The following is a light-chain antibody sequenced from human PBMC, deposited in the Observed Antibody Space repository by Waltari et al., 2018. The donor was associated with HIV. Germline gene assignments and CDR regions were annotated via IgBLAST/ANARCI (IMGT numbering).Light chain of an antibody. CDR2: DAS. CDR1: QDITNY. J-gene: IGKJ4*01. V-gene: IGKV1-33*01. Sequence: DIQMTQSPSSLSASVGDRVTITCQASQDITNYLNWYQQKPGKAPKLLIYDASSLETGVPSRFGGSGSGTDFTFTISSLQPEDIATYYCQQYDNLPLTFGG. CDR3: QQYDNLPLT.